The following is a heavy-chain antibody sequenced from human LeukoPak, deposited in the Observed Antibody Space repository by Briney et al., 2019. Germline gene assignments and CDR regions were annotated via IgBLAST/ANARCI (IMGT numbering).Heavy chain of an antibody. Sequence: GGSLRLSCAASGFTFSTHGMHWVRQAPGKGLEWVSGISWNSGSIGYADSVKGRFTISRDNAKNSLYLQMNSLRAEDTAVYYCARDAVAAGIRGALQLRFDPWGQGTLVTVSS. CDR3: ARDAVAAGIRGALQLRFDP. CDR2: ISWNSGSI. D-gene: IGHD3-10*01. V-gene: IGHV3-9*01. CDR1: GFTFSTHG. J-gene: IGHJ5*02.